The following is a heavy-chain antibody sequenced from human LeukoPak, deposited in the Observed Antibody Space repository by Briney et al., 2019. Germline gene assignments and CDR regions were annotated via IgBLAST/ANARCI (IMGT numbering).Heavy chain of an antibody. D-gene: IGHD1-26*01. CDR2: ISGSGGST. CDR3: AKAMVGATVRAFDI. Sequence: GGSLRLSCAASGFTFSSYAMSWVRQAPGKGLEWVSAISGSGGSTHYADSVKGRFTISRDNSNNTLYLQMNSLRAEDTAVYYCAKAMVGATVRAFDIWGQGTMVTVSS. CDR1: GFTFSSYA. V-gene: IGHV3-23*01. J-gene: IGHJ3*02.